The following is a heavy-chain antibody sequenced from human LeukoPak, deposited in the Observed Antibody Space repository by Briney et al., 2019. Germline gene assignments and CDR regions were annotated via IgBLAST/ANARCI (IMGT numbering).Heavy chain of an antibody. CDR3: ARDGRGVLSSPDY. CDR2: ISSSSSTI. J-gene: IGHJ4*02. D-gene: IGHD4/OR15-4a*01. CDR1: GFTFSSYS. V-gene: IGHV3-48*01. Sequence: PGGSLRLSCAASGFTFSSYSMNWVRQAPGKGLEWVSYISSSSSTIYYADSVKGRFTISRDNAKNSLYLQMNSLRAEDTAVYHCARDGRGVLSSPDYWGQGTLVTVSS.